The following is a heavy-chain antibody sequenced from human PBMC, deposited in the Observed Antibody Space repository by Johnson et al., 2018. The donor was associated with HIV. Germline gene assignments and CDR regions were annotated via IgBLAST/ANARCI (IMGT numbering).Heavy chain of an antibody. D-gene: IGHD6-13*01. Sequence: VQLVESGGGLVQPGRSLRLSCAASGFTVSSNYMSWVRQAPGKGLEWVSAISGSGGSTYYADSVTGRFTISSDNSKNTLYLQMNSLRAEDTAVYYCARELGYSSSNDAFDIWGQGTTVTVSS. CDR2: ISGSGGST. CDR1: GFTVSSNY. CDR3: ARELGYSSSNDAFDI. J-gene: IGHJ3*02. V-gene: IGHV3-23*04.